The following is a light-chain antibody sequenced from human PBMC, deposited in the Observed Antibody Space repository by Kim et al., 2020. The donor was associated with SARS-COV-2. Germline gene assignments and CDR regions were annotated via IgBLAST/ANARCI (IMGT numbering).Light chain of an antibody. J-gene: IGLJ1*01. CDR3: CSYAGSSYV. V-gene: IGLV2-11*01. CDR1: SSDVGGYNY. CDR2: DVS. Sequence: GKSVTLTCTGTSSDVGGYNYVSWYQQHPGKAPKLMISDVSKRPSGVPDRFSGSKSGNTASLTISGLQAEDEADYYCCSYAGSSYVFGSGTKVTVL.